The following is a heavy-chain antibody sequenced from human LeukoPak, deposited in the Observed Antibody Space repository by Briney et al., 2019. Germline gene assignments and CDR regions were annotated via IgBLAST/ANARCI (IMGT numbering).Heavy chain of an antibody. V-gene: IGHV1-2*02. J-gene: IGHJ3*02. Sequence: GASVKVSCKASGYTFTGYYMHWVRQAPGQGLEWMGWINPNSGGTNYAQKFQGRVTMTRDTSISTAYMELSRLRSDDTAVYYCARDRKSITMIVVATDAFDIWGQGTMVTVSP. D-gene: IGHD3-22*01. CDR3: ARDRKSITMIVVATDAFDI. CDR2: INPNSGGT. CDR1: GYTFTGYY.